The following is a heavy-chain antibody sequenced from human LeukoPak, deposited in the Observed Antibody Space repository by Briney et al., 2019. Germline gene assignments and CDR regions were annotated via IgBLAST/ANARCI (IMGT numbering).Heavy chain of an antibody. Sequence: GGSLRLSCGASGLTVSNYAMSWVRQAPGEVLEWVSAISGSGDRTYYADPVRGRFTISRRGSRNTLFLQMHSLRVEDTAVYYCARSTVTVAAAGIDYWGQGTLVTVSS. CDR2: ISGSGDRT. V-gene: IGHV3-23*01. CDR1: GLTVSNYA. J-gene: IGHJ4*02. CDR3: ARSTVTVAAAGIDY. D-gene: IGHD6-13*01.